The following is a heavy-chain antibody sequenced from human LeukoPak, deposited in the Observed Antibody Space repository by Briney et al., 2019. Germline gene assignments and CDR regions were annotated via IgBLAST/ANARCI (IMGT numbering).Heavy chain of an antibody. CDR1: GYTFTSYY. D-gene: IGHD6-19*01. CDR2: INPSGDST. J-gene: IGHJ4*02. CDR3: AINIAVAGPFDY. V-gene: IGHV1-46*01. Sequence: GASVKVSCKASGYTFTSYYMHWVRQAPGQGLEWMGIINPSGDSTTYAQKFQGRVTMTRDTSTGTVYMELSSLRSEDTAVYYCAINIAVAGPFDYWGQGTLVTVSS.